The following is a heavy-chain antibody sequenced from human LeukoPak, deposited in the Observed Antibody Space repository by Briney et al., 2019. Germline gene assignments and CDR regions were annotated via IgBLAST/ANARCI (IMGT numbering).Heavy chain of an antibody. J-gene: IGHJ4*02. CDR1: GFTFSNAW. Sequence: GGSLRLSCAASGFTFSNAWMSWVRQAPGKGLEWVGRIKSKTDGGITDYAAPVKGRFTISRDDSKNTLYLQMNSLKTEDTAVYYCTTDEDDFWSGYYGVYWGQGTLVTVSS. D-gene: IGHD3-3*01. CDR2: IKSKTDGGIT. CDR3: TTDEDDFWSGYYGVY. V-gene: IGHV3-15*01.